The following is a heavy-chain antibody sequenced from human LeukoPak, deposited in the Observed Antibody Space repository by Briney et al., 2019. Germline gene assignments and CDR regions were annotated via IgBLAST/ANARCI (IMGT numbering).Heavy chain of an antibody. V-gene: IGHV3-74*01. J-gene: IGHJ5*02. D-gene: IGHD4-17*01. Sequence: GGSPRLSCAASGFTFSRYWMHWVRQAPGKGLVWVSRINSDGSRISYADSVKGRFTISRDNAKNTLYLQMNSLRAEDTAVYYCARDADYGDWGGIDPWGQGTLVTVSS. CDR1: GFTFSRYW. CDR2: INSDGSRI. CDR3: ARDADYGDWGGIDP.